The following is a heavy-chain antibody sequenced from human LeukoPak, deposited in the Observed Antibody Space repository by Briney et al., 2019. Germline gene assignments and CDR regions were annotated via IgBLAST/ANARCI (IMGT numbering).Heavy chain of an antibody. CDR2: INHSGST. CDR3: ARAYCSSTSCSGTYYFDY. CDR1: GGSFSGYY. J-gene: IGHJ4*02. D-gene: IGHD2-2*01. V-gene: IGHV4-34*01. Sequence: PSETLSLTCAVYGGSFSGYYWSWIRQPPGKGLEWIGEINHSGSTNYNPSLKSRVTISVDTSKNQFSLKLSSVTAAATAVYYCARAYCSSTSCSGTYYFDYWGQGTLVTVSS.